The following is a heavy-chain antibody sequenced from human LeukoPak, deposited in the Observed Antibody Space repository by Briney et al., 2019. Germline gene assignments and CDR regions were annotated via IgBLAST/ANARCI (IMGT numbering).Heavy chain of an antibody. CDR1: GYTFTSYD. J-gene: IGHJ6*04. CDR3: ATGLWFGKYLDV. V-gene: IGHV1-8*01. CDR2: MNPNSGNT. Sequence: ASVKVSCKASGYTFTSYDINWVRQATGQGLEWMGWMNPNSGNTGYAQKFQGRVTMTRNTSISTAYMELSRLRSDDTAVYYCATGLWFGKYLDVWGKGTTVTISS. D-gene: IGHD3-10*01.